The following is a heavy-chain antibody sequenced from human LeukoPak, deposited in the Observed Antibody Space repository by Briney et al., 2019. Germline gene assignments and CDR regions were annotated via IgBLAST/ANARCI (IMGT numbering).Heavy chain of an antibody. CDR3: AKYSPSYGMDV. Sequence: ASVKVSCKASGYTFTSYDISWVRQATGQGLEWMGWMNPNSGNTGYAQKFQGRVTMTRNTSISTAYMELSSLRSEDTAVYCCAKYSPSYGMDVWGQGTTVTVSS. CDR2: MNPNSGNT. CDR1: GYTFTSYD. V-gene: IGHV1-8*01. D-gene: IGHD1-26*01. J-gene: IGHJ6*02.